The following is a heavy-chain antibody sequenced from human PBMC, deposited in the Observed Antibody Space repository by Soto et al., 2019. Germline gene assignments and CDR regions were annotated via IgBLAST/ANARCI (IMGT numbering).Heavy chain of an antibody. J-gene: IGHJ4*02. D-gene: IGHD3-10*01. CDR2: IYYGGST. CDR1: GDSISTDY. V-gene: IGHV4-59*12. CDR3: APHLWFGELYY. Sequence: SETLSLTCTVSGDSISTDYWSWIRQSPGKGLEWIGFIYYGGSTNYNPSLKSRVTISVDTPKNQFSLKLSSVTAEDTAVYYCAPHLWFGELYYWGQGTLVTVSS.